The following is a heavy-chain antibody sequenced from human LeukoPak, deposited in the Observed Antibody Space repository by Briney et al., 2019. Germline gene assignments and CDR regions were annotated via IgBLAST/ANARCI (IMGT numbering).Heavy chain of an antibody. D-gene: IGHD4/OR15-4a*01. J-gene: IGHJ4*02. CDR2: LSGSGGST. V-gene: IGHV3-23*01. CDR3: AKERDYGPADY. CDR1: GFIFNKHA. Sequence: GGSLRLSCAASGFIFNKHAMSWVRQAPGKGLEWVSGLSGSGGSTDYADSVKGRFTVSRDNYKNTIFLQMNSLRAEDTAIYYCAKERDYGPADYWGQGTLVTVSS.